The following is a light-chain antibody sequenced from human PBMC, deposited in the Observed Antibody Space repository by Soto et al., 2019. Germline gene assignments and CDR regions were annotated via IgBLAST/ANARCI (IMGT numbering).Light chain of an antibody. V-gene: IGKV2-28*01. J-gene: IGKJ5*01. CDR3: MQALQTPIT. Sequence: DIVIAHSPLSLPFTPGEPASISCRSSQSVLHSNGYNDLDWYLQKPGQSPQLLIYLGSNRASGVPDRFSGSGSGTDFTLKISRVEAEDVGVYYCMQALQTPITFGQGTRLEIK. CDR2: LGS. CDR1: QSVLHSNGYND.